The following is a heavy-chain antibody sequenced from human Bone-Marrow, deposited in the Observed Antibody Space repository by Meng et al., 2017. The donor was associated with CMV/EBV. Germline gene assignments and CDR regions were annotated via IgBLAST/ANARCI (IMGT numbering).Heavy chain of an antibody. D-gene: IGHD2-15*01. CDR1: GFTFSSYG. V-gene: IGHV3-30*02. CDR3: AREVVDPFYFDY. Sequence: GGSLRLLGAASGFTFSSYGMHWVRQAPGKGLEGVAFIRYDGSNKYYADSVKGRFTINRDNSKNTLYLQMNSLRAEDTAVYYCAREVVDPFYFDYWGQGTLVTVSS. J-gene: IGHJ4*02. CDR2: IRYDGSNK.